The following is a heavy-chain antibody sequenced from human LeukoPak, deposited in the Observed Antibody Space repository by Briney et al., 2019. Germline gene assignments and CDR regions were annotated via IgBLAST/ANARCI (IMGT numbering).Heavy chain of an antibody. D-gene: IGHD6-6*01. Sequence: ASVKVSCKASGYTFTSYFMHWVRQAPGQGLEWMGIIDPSGGSTGYAQKFQGRVTMTRDTSTSTVYMELSSLRSEDTAVYYCARTAGRTFDYWGQGTLVTVSS. CDR2: IDPSGGST. J-gene: IGHJ4*02. CDR1: GYTFTSYF. CDR3: ARTAGRTFDY. V-gene: IGHV1-46*01.